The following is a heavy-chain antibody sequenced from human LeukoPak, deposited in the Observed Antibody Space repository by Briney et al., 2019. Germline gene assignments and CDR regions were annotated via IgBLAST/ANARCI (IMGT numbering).Heavy chain of an antibody. J-gene: IGHJ6*03. CDR3: ARVVGLTGYSSSWYSGYYYYMDV. D-gene: IGHD6-13*01. CDR1: GYTFTSYG. CDR2: IIPIFGTT. Sequence: SVKVSCKASGYTFTSYGISWVRQAPGQGLEWMGGIIPIFGTTNYAQKFQDRVTITADKSTSTAYMELSSPRSEDTAVYYCARVVGLTGYSSSWYSGYYYYMDVWGKGTTVTVSS. V-gene: IGHV1-69*06.